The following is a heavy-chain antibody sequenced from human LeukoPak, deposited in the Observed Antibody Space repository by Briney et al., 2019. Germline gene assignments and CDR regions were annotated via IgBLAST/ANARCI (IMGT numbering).Heavy chain of an antibody. D-gene: IGHD6-13*01. CDR2: IKEDGSEK. CDR1: GFTLSNYW. Sequence: PGGSLRLSCAAPGFTLSNYWMSWVRQAPGKRLEWVANIKEDGSEKNYADSVKGRFTISRDNAKNSLHLQMNSLRAEDTAVYYCATCSTWRFDYWGQGTLVTVSS. V-gene: IGHV3-7*05. J-gene: IGHJ4*02. CDR3: ATCSTWRFDY.